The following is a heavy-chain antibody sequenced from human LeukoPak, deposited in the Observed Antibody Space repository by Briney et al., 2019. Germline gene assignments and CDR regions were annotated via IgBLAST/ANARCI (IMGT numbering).Heavy chain of an antibody. V-gene: IGHV1-18*01. J-gene: IGHJ4*02. CDR2: ISAYNGNT. Sequence: GASVEVSCKASGYTFTSYGISWVRQAPGQGFEWMGWISAYNGNTNYAQKLQGRVTMTTDTSTSTAYMELRSLRSDDTAVYYCTRTPYDSSGYSYDYWGQGTLVTVSS. CDR3: TRTPYDSSGYSYDY. D-gene: IGHD3-22*01. CDR1: GYTFTSYG.